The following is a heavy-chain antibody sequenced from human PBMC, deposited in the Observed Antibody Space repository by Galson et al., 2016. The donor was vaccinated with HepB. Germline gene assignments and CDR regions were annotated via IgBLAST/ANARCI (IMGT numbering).Heavy chain of an antibody. CDR3: AKVGPSCSSTRCSDYYFDY. V-gene: IGHV3-23*01. CDR2: VSGSAAGTEYGITT. CDR1: GFTFSNYE. Sequence: SLRLSCAASGFTFSNYEMNWVRQAPGKGLEWVAAVSGSAAGTEYGITTDYADSVKGRFTISRDNSKNTLHLQMNSLRAEDTAVYYCAKVGPSCSSTRCSDYYFDYWGQGTLVTVSS. D-gene: IGHD2-2*01. J-gene: IGHJ4*02.